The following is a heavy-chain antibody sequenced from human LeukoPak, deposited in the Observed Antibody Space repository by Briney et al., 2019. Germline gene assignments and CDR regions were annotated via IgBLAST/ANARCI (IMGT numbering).Heavy chain of an antibody. J-gene: IGHJ4*02. CDR2: IIPIFGTA. V-gene: IGHV1-69*05. CDR1: GGTFSSYA. Sequence: SVKVSCKASGGTFSSYAISWARQAPGQGLEWMGGIIPIFGTANYAQKFQGRVTITMDESTSTAYMELSSLRSEDTAVYYCARARLGVAGTGFFYWGQGTLVTVSS. CDR3: ARARLGVAGTGFFY. D-gene: IGHD6-19*01.